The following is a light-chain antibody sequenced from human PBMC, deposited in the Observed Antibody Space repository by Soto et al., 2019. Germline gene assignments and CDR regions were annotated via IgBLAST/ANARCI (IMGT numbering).Light chain of an antibody. V-gene: IGKV3-20*01. CDR1: QSVSSSY. CDR2: GAS. J-gene: IGKJ1*01. CDR3: QQYGSSRWT. Sequence: EIVLTHSPGTLSLSPRERATLSCRASQSVSSSYLAWYQQKPGQAPRLLIYGASSRATGIPDRFSGSGSGTDFTLTISRLEPEDFAVYYCQQYGSSRWTFGQGTKV.